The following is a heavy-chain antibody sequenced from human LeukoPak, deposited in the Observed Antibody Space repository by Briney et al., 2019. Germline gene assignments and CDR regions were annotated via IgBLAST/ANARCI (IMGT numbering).Heavy chain of an antibody. Sequence: GGSLRLSCAASGFTFDDYAMHWVRQAPGRGLEWVSLISWDGGTTYYAGSVKGRFTISRDNSESSLFLQMDNLRLEDTALYYCSKGAFGVVPVPDSWGQGTLVTVSS. D-gene: IGHD3-3*01. V-gene: IGHV3-43D*03. J-gene: IGHJ4*02. CDR3: SKGAFGVVPVPDS. CDR2: ISWDGGTT. CDR1: GFTFDDYA.